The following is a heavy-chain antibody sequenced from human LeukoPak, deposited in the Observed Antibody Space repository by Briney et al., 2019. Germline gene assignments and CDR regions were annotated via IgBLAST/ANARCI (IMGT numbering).Heavy chain of an antibody. CDR3: ARSSGGKLASGYSSGWYGDYFDY. D-gene: IGHD6-19*01. V-gene: IGHV3-21*01. CDR2: ISSSSSYI. J-gene: IGHJ4*02. CDR1: GFTFKTYT. Sequence: GGSLRLSCAASGFTFKTYTMHWVRQAPGMGLEWVSSISSSSSYIFYADSVKGRFTISRDNAKNSLYLQMSSLRAEDAAVYYCARSSGGKLASGYSSGWYGDYFDYWGQGTLVTVSS.